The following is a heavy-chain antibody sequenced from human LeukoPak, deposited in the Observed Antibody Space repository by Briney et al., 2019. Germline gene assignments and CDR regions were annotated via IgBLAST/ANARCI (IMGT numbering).Heavy chain of an antibody. CDR2: IYYSGRA. CDR1: GDSVSRSDSY. V-gene: IGHV4-39*01. D-gene: IGHD3-22*01. J-gene: IGHJ1*01. Sequence: PSETLSLTCSVSGDSVSRSDSYWDWIRQPPGKGLEWIETIYYSGRAYYSPSLKSRVTMSVDPSNNQFSLNLRSVTAADTALYYCARRRYYDGSGYLEWGQGTLLSVSS. CDR3: ARRRYYDGSGYLE.